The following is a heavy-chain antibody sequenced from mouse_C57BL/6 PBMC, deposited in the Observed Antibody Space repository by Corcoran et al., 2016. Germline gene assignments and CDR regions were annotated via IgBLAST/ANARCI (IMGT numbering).Heavy chain of an antibody. J-gene: IGHJ4*01. V-gene: IGHV9-3*01. CDR1: GYTFTTYG. CDR2: INTYSGVP. CDR3: ARYDYHAMDY. Sequence: QIQLVQSGPELKKPGETVKISCQASGYTFTTYGMSWVKQAPGKGLKWMGWINTYSGVPTYADDFKGRFAFSLETSASTAYLQINNLKNEDTATYFCARYDYHAMDYWGQGTSVTVSS.